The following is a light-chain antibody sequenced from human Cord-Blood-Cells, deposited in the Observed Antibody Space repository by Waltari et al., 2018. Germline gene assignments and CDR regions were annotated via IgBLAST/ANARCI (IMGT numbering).Light chain of an antibody. CDR2: AAS. Sequence: DIQMTQSPSSLSASVGDRITITCRASQSISSYLKWYQQKPGKAPKLLIYAASSLQSAVPSRVSGSGSGTDFSLTISSLQPEDFATDYCQQSYSTPYTFGQGTKLEIK. CDR1: QSISSY. CDR3: QQSYSTPYT. J-gene: IGKJ2*01. V-gene: IGKV1-39*01.